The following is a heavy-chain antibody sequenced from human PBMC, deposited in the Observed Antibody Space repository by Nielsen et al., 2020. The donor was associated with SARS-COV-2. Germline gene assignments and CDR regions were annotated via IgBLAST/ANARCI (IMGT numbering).Heavy chain of an antibody. J-gene: IGHJ3*02. CDR1: GFTFSSYS. CDR3: ARVGRSSTSRGVYAFDI. Sequence: ETLSLTCAASGFTFSSYSMNWVRQAPGKGLEWVSSISSSSSYIYYADSVKGRFTISRDNAKNSLYLQMNSLRAEDTAVYYCARVGRSSTSRGVYAFDIWGQGTMVTVSS. CDR2: ISSSSSYI. D-gene: IGHD2-2*01. V-gene: IGHV3-21*01.